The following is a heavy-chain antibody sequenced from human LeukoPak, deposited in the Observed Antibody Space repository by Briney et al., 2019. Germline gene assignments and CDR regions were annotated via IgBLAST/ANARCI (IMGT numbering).Heavy chain of an antibody. V-gene: IGHV3-23*01. CDR1: GLTFNSYA. J-gene: IGHJ4*02. D-gene: IGHD3-10*01. Sequence: GGSLRLSCAASGLTFNSYAMSWVRQAPGKGLEWDSAISGSGGSTYYADSVKGRFTISRDNSKNTLYLQMDSLRAEDTAVYYCAKHYYASGSSRFDYWGQGTLVTVSS. CDR2: ISGSGGST. CDR3: AKHYYASGSSRFDY.